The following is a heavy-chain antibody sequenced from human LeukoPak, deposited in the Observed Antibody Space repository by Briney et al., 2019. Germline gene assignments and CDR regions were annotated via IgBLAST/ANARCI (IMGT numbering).Heavy chain of an antibody. D-gene: IGHD3-3*01. CDR2: IYTSGST. V-gene: IGHV4-4*07. CDR3: AREDVVDVLRFLEWQKGYFDY. J-gene: IGHJ4*02. CDR1: GGSISSYY. Sequence: PSETLSLTCTVSGGSISSYYWSWIRQPAGKGLEWIGRIYTSGSTNYNPSLKSRVTMSVDTSKNQFSLKLSSVTAADTAVYYCAREDVVDVLRFLEWQKGYFDYWGQGTLVTVSS.